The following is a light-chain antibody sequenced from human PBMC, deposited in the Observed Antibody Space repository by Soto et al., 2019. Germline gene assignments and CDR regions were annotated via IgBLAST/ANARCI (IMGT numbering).Light chain of an antibody. V-gene: IGLV1-40*01. J-gene: IGLJ2*01. CDR3: QSYDSSLKGV. CDR1: SSNIGAGYD. CDR2: GNS. Sequence: QSVLTQPPSVSGDPGQRVTISCTGSSSNIGAGYDVHWYQQLPGTAPKLLIYGNSNRPSGVPDRFSGSKSGTSASLAITGLQAEDEADYYCQSYDSSLKGVFGGGTQLTV.